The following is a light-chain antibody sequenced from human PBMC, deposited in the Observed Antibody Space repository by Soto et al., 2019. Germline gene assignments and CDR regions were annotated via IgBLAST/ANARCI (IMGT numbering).Light chain of an antibody. CDR2: DVT. V-gene: IGLV2-8*01. CDR1: SSDVGGYDY. CDR3: SSYAGTHSV. J-gene: IGLJ1*01. Sequence: QSVLTQPSSASGSPGQSVAISCTGTSSDVGGYDYVSWYQQHPGKAPKLMIYDVTKRPSGVPDRFSGSKSGNTASLTVSGLQAEDEADYYCSSYAGTHSVFGTGTKVTVL.